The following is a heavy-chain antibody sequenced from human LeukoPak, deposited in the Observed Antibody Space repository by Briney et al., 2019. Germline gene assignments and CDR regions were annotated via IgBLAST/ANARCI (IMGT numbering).Heavy chain of an antibody. CDR3: AIHSSGWYQGFY. Sequence: PGGSLRLSFAASGFSLRSSEMNGVRQAPGKGPEWVAHINSADNVEYYTDSVRGRFTMSRDNAKNSLYLQMKSLRAEDSAVYYCAIHSSGWYQGFYWGQGTLLTVSP. V-gene: IGHV3-48*03. CDR2: INSADNVE. CDR1: GFSLRSSE. J-gene: IGHJ4*02. D-gene: IGHD6-19*01.